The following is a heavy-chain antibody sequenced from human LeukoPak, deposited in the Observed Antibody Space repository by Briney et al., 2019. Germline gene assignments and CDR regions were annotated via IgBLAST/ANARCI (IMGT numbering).Heavy chain of an antibody. J-gene: IGHJ4*02. CDR2: ISGSGGST. CDR1: GFTFSSYA. Sequence: PGGSLRLSCAASGFTFSSYAMSWVRQAPGKGLEWVSAISGSGGSTYYADSVKGRFTISRNNSKNTLYLQMNSLRAEDTAVYYCAKSRFSGGSWYDSVGYWGQGTLVTVSS. D-gene: IGHD6-13*01. CDR3: AKSRFSGGSWYDSVGY. V-gene: IGHV3-23*01.